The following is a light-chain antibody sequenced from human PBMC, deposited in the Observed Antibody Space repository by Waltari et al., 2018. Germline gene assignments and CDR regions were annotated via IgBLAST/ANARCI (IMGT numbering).Light chain of an antibody. CDR3: QQRINWPLT. V-gene: IGKV3-11*01. Sequence: EIVLTQSPATLSLSPGDRATLSCRASQSVSTYLVWYQQRPAPAPRLLIYEASSRPAGIPARFSGSGSGTDFTLTISSLEPEDFAVYYCQQRINWPLTFGGGTKVEIK. CDR1: QSVSTY. J-gene: IGKJ4*01. CDR2: EAS.